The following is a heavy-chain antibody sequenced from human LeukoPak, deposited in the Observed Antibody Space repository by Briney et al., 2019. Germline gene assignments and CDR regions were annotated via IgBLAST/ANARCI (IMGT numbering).Heavy chain of an antibody. Sequence: GGSLRLPCAASGFTFSSYAMSWVRQAPGKGLEWVSAISGSGSSTYYADSVKGRFTISRDNSKNTLYLQMNSLRAEDTAVYYCAKPRSDYYYSAFDYWGQGTLVTVSS. CDR1: GFTFSSYA. J-gene: IGHJ4*02. V-gene: IGHV3-23*01. CDR2: ISGSGSST. D-gene: IGHD3-22*01. CDR3: AKPRSDYYYSAFDY.